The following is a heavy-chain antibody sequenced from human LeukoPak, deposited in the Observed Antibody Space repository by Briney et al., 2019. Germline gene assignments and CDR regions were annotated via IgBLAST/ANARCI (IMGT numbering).Heavy chain of an antibody. V-gene: IGHV3-30*18. J-gene: IGHJ3*02. Sequence: GGSLRLSCAASGFTFSSYGMHWIRQAPGKGLEWVAAIAYDGSNEYYVDSVRGRFTISRDNSRNMLSLQMNNLSVEDTAVYYCAKELGRDSSGWYTTTGNAFDIWGQGTMVTVSS. D-gene: IGHD6-19*01. CDR2: IAYDGSNE. CDR3: AKELGRDSSGWYTTTGNAFDI. CDR1: GFTFSSYG.